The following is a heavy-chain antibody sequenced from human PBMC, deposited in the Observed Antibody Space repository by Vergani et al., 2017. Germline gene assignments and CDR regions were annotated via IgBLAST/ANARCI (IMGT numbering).Heavy chain of an antibody. J-gene: IGHJ6*02. CDR3: ARGLASGMDV. CDR2: INHSGST. V-gene: IGHV4-34*01. CDR1: GGSISGYY. Sequence: QVQLQESGPGLVKPSETLSLTCTVSGGSISGYYWSWIRQPPGKGLEWIGEINHSGSTNYNPSLKSRVTISVDTSKNQFSLKLSSVTAADTAVYYCARGLASGMDVWGQGTTVTVSS.